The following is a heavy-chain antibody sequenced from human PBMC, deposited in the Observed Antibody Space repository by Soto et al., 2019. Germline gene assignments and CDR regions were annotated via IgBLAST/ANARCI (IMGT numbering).Heavy chain of an antibody. V-gene: IGHV3-33*01. CDR3: ARSYDYGDYQYYFDY. CDR1: GFTFSSYG. CDR2: IWYDGSNK. D-gene: IGHD4-17*01. Sequence: QVQLVESGGGVVQPGRSLRLSCAASGFTFSSYGMHWVRQAPGKGLEWVAVIWYDGSNKYYADSVKGRFTISRDNSKNTLYLQMNSLRAEDTAVYYCARSYDYGDYQYYFDYWGQGTLVTVSS. J-gene: IGHJ4*02.